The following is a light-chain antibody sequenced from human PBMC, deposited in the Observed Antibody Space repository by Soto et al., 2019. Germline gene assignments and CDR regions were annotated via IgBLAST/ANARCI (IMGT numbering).Light chain of an antibody. Sequence: DIQMTQSPSFLSASVGARVTITCRASQSIGKHLNWYQHTTGKAPKFLIYGASTLQNGVPSRFTGSGSGTDFSLTVNSLQAEDFATYYCQQSYTSPSTFGHWTRREI. CDR1: QSIGKH. CDR3: QQSYTSPST. CDR2: GAS. J-gene: IGKJ5*01. V-gene: IGKV1-39*01.